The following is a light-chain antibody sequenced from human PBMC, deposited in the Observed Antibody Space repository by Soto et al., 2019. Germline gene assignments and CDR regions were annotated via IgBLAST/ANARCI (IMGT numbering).Light chain of an antibody. Sequence: EIVLTQSPATLSLSPGERATLSCRASQSVSSSYVAWYQQHRGQATSLLICGATSRATGIPDRFSGSWSRTDFTLTISSLEPEDVAVYYCQQYGRSLVTFGPGTKVEIK. CDR1: QSVSSSY. CDR2: GAT. J-gene: IGKJ3*01. V-gene: IGKV3-20*01. CDR3: QQYGRSLVT.